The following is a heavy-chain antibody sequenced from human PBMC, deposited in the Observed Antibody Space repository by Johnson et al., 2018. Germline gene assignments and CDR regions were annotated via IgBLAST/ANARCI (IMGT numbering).Heavy chain of an antibody. CDR3: ARGGGLDAFDI. CDR1: GGSISGYH. Sequence: QVQLQESGPGLVKPSETLSLICTVSGGSISGYHWSWIRQPPGKGLEWIAFISHTGSTNYNPSLKSRVTISLETSKNQFSLKLSSGTAADTAVYYCARGGGLDAFDIWGQGTMVTVSS. V-gene: IGHV4-59*01. J-gene: IGHJ3*02. D-gene: IGHD3/OR15-3a*01. CDR2: ISHTGST.